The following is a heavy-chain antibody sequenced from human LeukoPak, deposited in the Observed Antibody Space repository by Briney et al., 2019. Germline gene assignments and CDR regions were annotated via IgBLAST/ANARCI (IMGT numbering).Heavy chain of an antibody. CDR3: AREYSYGYYFDS. CDR1: GYSFTGYY. V-gene: IGHV1-2*06. CDR2: INPNSGGP. J-gene: IGHJ4*02. Sequence: GASVKVSCKASGYSFTGYYLHWVRQAPGQGLEWMGRINPNSGGPNFAQNFQGRVTMTRDTSITTAYMELSGLRSDDTAVYYCAREYSYGYYFDSWGQGTRVTVSS. D-gene: IGHD5-18*01.